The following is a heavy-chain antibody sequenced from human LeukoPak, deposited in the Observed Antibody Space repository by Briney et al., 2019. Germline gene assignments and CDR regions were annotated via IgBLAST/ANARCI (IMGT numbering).Heavy chain of an antibody. J-gene: IGHJ4*02. Sequence: GGSLRLSCAASGFTFSTYAMTWVRQAPGKGLEWVSVISGGGTGTYYADPVKGRFTISRDNSKNTLYLQMNSLRAEDTVVYYCAKGLSAATILYYFDYWGQGTLVTVSP. V-gene: IGHV3-23*01. D-gene: IGHD2-15*01. CDR3: AKGLSAATILYYFDY. CDR2: ISGGGTGT. CDR1: GFTFSTYA.